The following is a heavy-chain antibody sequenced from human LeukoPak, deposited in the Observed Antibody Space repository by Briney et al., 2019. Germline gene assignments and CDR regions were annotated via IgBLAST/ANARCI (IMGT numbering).Heavy chain of an antibody. CDR3: ARDPIAAAGEHYFDY. D-gene: IGHD6-13*01. Sequence: PSQTLSLTCTVSGGSISSGDYYWSWIRQPPGKGLEWIGYIYYSGSTNYNPSLKSRVTISVDTSKNQFSLKLSSVTAADTAVYYCARDPIAAAGEHYFDYWGQGTLVTVSS. V-gene: IGHV4-30-4*01. CDR2: IYYSGST. J-gene: IGHJ4*02. CDR1: GGSISSGDYY.